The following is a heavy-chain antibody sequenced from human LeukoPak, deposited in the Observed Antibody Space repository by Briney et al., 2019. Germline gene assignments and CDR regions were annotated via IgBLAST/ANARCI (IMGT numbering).Heavy chain of an antibody. CDR1: GFTFSSYE. V-gene: IGHV3-48*03. CDR2: ISSSGSTI. J-gene: IGHJ4*02. D-gene: IGHD5-18*01. Sequence: GGSLRLSCAASGFTFSSYEMNWVRQAPGKGLEWVSYISSSGSTIYYADSVKGRFTISRDNAKNSLYLQMNSLRAEDTAVYYCARDHVDTAMVGYWGQGTLVTVSS. CDR3: ARDHVDTAMVGY.